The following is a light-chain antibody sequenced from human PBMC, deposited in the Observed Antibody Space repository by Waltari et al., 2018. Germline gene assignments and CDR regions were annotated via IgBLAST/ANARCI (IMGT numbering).Light chain of an antibody. V-gene: IGLV3-21*04. Sequence: SFVLTQPPSVSVAPGGTAKITCGGSIVGSESVHWYQQKPGQAPVLVIYYDNDRPAGIPERFSGFTSGNTATLTNSRVEAGDEADYYCQVWDTSIDVGVFGTGTKVTVL. CDR3: QVWDTSIDVGV. CDR2: YDN. J-gene: IGLJ1*01. CDR1: IVGSES.